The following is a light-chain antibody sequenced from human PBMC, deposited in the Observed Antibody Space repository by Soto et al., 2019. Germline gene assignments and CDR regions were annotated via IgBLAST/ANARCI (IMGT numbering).Light chain of an antibody. CDR1: QSISSW. Sequence: DIQMTQSPSTLSATAEDRVTITCRVSQSISSWLAWYQHKPGKAPKLLIYGASNLDSGVPSRFSGSGSGTEFSLTISNLQPDDCATYYCQQYENYWTFGQGTKV. CDR3: QQYENYWT. J-gene: IGKJ1*01. V-gene: IGKV1-5*01. CDR2: GAS.